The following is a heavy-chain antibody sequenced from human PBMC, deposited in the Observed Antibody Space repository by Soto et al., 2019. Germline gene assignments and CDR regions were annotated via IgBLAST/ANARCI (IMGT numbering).Heavy chain of an antibody. Sequence: QVQLVESGGGVVQPGRSLRLSCAASGFTFSSYGMHWVRQAPGKGLEWVAVIWYDGNNKYYADSVKGRFTISRDNSKNTLYLQMNSLRAEDTAVYYCASDFDYWGQGTLVTVSS. CDR2: IWYDGNNK. V-gene: IGHV3-33*01. CDR3: ASDFDY. J-gene: IGHJ4*02. CDR1: GFTFSSYG.